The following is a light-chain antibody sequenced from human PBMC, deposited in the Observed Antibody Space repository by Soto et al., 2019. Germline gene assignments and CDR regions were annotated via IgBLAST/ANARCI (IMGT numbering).Light chain of an antibody. V-gene: IGKV3-20*01. CDR1: QSVSSSY. J-gene: IGKJ1*01. CDR3: QQYENYWT. CDR2: GAS. Sequence: EIVLTQSPGTLSLSPVEIATLSFRASQSVSSSYLAWYQQKPGQAPRLLIYGASSRATGIPDRFSGSGSGTDFTLTISNLQTDDCATYYCQQYENYWTFGQGTKVDIK.